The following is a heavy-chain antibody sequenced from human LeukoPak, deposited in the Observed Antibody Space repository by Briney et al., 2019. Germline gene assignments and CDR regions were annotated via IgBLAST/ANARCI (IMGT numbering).Heavy chain of an antibody. J-gene: IGHJ6*03. CDR2: IIPIFGTA. CDR1: GGTFSSYA. CDR3: ARVAAARLYYYYYMDV. V-gene: IGHV1-69*13. D-gene: IGHD6-6*01. Sequence: SVKVSCKASGGTFSSYAISWVQQAPGQGLEWMGGIIPIFGTANYAQKFQGRVTITADEFTSTAYMELSSLRSEDTAVYYCARVAAARLYYYYYMDVWGKGTTVTVSS.